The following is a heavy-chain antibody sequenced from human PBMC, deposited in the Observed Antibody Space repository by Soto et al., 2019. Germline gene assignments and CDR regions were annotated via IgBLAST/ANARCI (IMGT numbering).Heavy chain of an antibody. CDR3: AGYDYGVDY. D-gene: IGHD5-12*01. CDR1: GGSISSYY. V-gene: IGHV4-59*08. J-gene: IGHJ4*02. CDR2: IYYSGST. Sequence: PSETLSLTCTVSGGSISSYYWSWIRQPPGKGLEWIGYIYYSGSTNYNPSLKSRVTISVDTSKNQFSLKLSSVTAADTAVYYCAGYDYGVDYWGQGTLVTVSS.